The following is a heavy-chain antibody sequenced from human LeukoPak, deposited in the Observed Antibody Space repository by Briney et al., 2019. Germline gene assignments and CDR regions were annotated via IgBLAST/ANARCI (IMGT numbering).Heavy chain of an antibody. CDR3: AKETAAYYDFWTGQRKWLDP. CDR1: GFTFSDYA. Sequence: PGGSLRLSCAASGFTFSDYAMHWVRQVPGKGLEWVAVISYDDSNKYYADSVKGRFTISRDNSNNTLYLQMNSLRGEDTAVYYCAKETAAYYDFWTGQRKWLDPWGQGTLVTVSS. D-gene: IGHD3-3*01. CDR2: ISYDDSNK. J-gene: IGHJ5*02. V-gene: IGHV3-30*18.